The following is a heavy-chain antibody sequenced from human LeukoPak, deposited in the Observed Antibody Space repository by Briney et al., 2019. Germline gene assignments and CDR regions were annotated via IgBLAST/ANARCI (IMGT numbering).Heavy chain of an antibody. V-gene: IGHV4-39*01. J-gene: IGHJ4*02. CDR2: GYYSGTT. CDR3: ARQGRYCSNGLCFAYFFDY. D-gene: IGHD2-8*01. Sequence: PSETLFLTCTVSGGSISSSSLYWGWFRQPPGKRLERSGSGYYSGTTYYNPSLQSRLTISVDTSKNHFSLNLSSVTAADTAVYYCARQGRYCSNGLCFAYFFDYWGQGTLVTVSS. CDR1: GGSISSSSLY.